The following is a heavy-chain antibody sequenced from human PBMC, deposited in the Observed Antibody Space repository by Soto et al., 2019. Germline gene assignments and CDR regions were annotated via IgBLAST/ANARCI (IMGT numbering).Heavy chain of an antibody. D-gene: IGHD2-21*01. V-gene: IGHV3-15*01. CDR2: IKDKAGGGTS. CDR1: GFTFSIAW. Sequence: EVQLVESGGGLVKPGGSLRLSCAASGFTFSIAWMSWVRQAPGKGLEWIGHIKDKAGGGTSDYAAPVKGRFSISRDDSENTLYLQMNSLETEGTAVYYCATDLPVVGGGEFDYWGQGTLVTVSS. CDR3: ATDLPVVGGGEFDY. J-gene: IGHJ4*02.